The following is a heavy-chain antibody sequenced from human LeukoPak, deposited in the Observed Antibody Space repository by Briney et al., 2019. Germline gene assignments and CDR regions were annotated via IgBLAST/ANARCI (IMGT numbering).Heavy chain of an antibody. D-gene: IGHD6-13*01. J-gene: IGHJ4*02. Sequence: PSETLSLTCTVSGGSISSSSYYWGWICQPPGKGLEWIGSIYYSGSTYYNPSLKSRVTISVDTSKNQFSLKLSSVTAADTAVYYCARVLSSRVTYFDYWGQGTLVTVSS. CDR1: GGSISSSSYY. V-gene: IGHV4-39*01. CDR2: IYYSGST. CDR3: ARVLSSRVTYFDY.